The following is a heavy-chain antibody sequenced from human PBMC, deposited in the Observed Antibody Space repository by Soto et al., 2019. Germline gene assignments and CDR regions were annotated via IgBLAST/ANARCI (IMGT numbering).Heavy chain of an antibody. J-gene: IGHJ6*02. Sequence: SETLSLTCTVSGGSISSSSYYWGWIRQPPGKGLEWIGSIYYSGSTYYNPSLKSRVTISVDTSKNQFSLKLSSVTAADTAVYYCARLNYYGSGCSPKGGYGMDVWGQGATVTVSS. CDR1: GGSISSSSYY. CDR2: IYYSGST. V-gene: IGHV4-39*01. CDR3: ARLNYYGSGCSPKGGYGMDV. D-gene: IGHD3-10*01.